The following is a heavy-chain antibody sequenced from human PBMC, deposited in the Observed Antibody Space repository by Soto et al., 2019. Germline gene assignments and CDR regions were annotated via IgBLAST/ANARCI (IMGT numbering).Heavy chain of an antibody. V-gene: IGHV1-69*01. CDR2: IIPISDTT. CDR3: ARSQGSSTSLEIYYYYYYYGMDV. D-gene: IGHD2-2*01. CDR1: GGTFSSYA. Sequence: QVQLVQSGAEVKKPGSSVKVSCKASGGTFSSYAISWVRQAPGQGLEWMGGIIPISDTTNYAHKFQGSVTITADESTSTAYMELSSLRSEDTAVYYCARSQGSSTSLEIYYYYYYYGMDVWGQGTTVTVSS. J-gene: IGHJ6*02.